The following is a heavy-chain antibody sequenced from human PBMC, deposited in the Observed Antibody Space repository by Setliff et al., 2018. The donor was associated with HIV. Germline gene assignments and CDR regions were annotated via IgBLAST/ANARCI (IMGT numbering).Heavy chain of an antibody. Sequence: SETLSLTCTVSGGSASNSRYYWAWIRQPPGKGLEYIGSIYYNEKTYNSPSLKGRVTISVDTSKNQFSLNLTSVTAADTAVYFCASRVYYYDSNKVLREEGFDPWGQGTLVTVA. CDR3: ASRVYYYDSNKVLREEGFDP. D-gene: IGHD3-22*01. V-gene: IGHV4-39*01. J-gene: IGHJ5*02. CDR2: IYYNEKT. CDR1: GGSASNSRYY.